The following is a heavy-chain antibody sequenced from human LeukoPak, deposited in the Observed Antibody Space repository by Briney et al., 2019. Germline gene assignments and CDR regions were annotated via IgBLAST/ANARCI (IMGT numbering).Heavy chain of an antibody. CDR2: IYHIGST. Sequence: SETLSLACGGSGYSISRGYYWAWIRQPPGKGLEWIGTIYHIGSTYYTPSLGSRVTISVDTSKNEFSLNLKSVTAADTAVYYCARAGWIITSGIDYWGEGALVTVSS. D-gene: IGHD3-10*01. J-gene: IGHJ4*02. CDR3: ARAGWIITSGIDY. V-gene: IGHV4-38-2*01. CDR1: GYSISRGYY.